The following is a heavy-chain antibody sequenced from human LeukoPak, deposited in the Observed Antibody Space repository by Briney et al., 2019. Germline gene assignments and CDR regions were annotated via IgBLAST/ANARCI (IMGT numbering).Heavy chain of an antibody. V-gene: IGHV4-61*01. Sequence: SETLSLTCTVSGGSVSSGSYYWSWIRQPPGKGLEWIGYIYYSGSTNYNPSLKSRVTISVDTSKNQFSLKLSSVTAADTAVYYCARDPSYHDYYDSSGYYDYWGQGTLFTVSS. J-gene: IGHJ4*02. D-gene: IGHD3-22*01. CDR1: GGSVSSGSYY. CDR3: ARDPSYHDYYDSSGYYDY. CDR2: IYYSGST.